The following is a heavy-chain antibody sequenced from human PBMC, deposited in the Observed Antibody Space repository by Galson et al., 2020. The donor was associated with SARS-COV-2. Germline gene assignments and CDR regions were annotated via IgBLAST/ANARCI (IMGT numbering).Heavy chain of an antibody. CDR3: ATTPYDYDSSGSYFFNS. D-gene: IGHD3-22*01. J-gene: IGHJ4*02. CDR2: INSKSCGT. V-gene: IGHV1-2*02. Sequence: ASVKVSCKASGYTFSDYFINWVRQAPGQGLEWMGWINSKSCGTRFAQQFLGRVAMTSDTSISTAYMELKRLRSDDTAVYYCATTPYDYDSSGSYFFNSWGQGTLVTVSS. CDR1: GYTFSDYF.